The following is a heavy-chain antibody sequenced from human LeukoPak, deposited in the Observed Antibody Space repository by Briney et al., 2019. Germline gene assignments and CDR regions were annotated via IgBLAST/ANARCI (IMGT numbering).Heavy chain of an antibody. Sequence: SQTLSLTCTVSGGSISSGGYYWSWIRQHPGKGLEWIGYIYYSGSTYYNPSLKSRVTISVDTSKSQFSLKLSSVTAADTAVYYCARFGGYCSSTSCPSNAFDIWGQGTMVTVSS. D-gene: IGHD2-2*01. V-gene: IGHV4-31*03. CDR1: GGSISSGGYY. J-gene: IGHJ3*02. CDR2: IYYSGST. CDR3: ARFGGYCSSTSCPSNAFDI.